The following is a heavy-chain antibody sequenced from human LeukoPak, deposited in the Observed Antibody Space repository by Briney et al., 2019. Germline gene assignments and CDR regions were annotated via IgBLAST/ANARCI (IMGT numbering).Heavy chain of an antibody. CDR3: ARDGNRYCSSSSCYSGYYYYGMDV. Sequence: GGSLRLSCAVSGFTFSDYYMSWLRQAPGKGLEWVSYIGSSSATIYYADSVRGRFTISRDNAKNSLYLQMNSLGAEDTAVYYCARDGNRYCSSSSCYSGYYYYGMDVWGQGTTVTVSS. D-gene: IGHD2-2*01. CDR1: GFTFSDYY. J-gene: IGHJ6*02. CDR2: IGSSSATI. V-gene: IGHV3-11*01.